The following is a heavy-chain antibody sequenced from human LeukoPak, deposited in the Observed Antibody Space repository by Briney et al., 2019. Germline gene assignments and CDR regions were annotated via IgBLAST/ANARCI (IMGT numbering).Heavy chain of an antibody. CDR2: INHSGST. CDR1: GGSLSGYY. CDR3: ARIGIAATGGKRRGSVAPYYFDY. D-gene: IGHD6-13*01. V-gene: IGHV4-34*01. J-gene: IGHJ4*02. Sequence: SETLSLTCAVYGGSLSGYYWSWIRQPPGKGLEWIGEINHSGSTNYNPSLKSRVTISVDTSKNQFSLKLNSVTAADTAVYYCARIGIAATGGKRRGSVAPYYFDYWGQGTLVTVSS.